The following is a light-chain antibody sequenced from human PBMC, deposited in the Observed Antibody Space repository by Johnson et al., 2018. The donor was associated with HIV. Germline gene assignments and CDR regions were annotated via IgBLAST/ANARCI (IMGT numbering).Light chain of an antibody. CDR1: SSNIGSNY. CDR2: DNN. CDR3: GTWDSSLSAFYV. J-gene: IGLJ1*01. V-gene: IGLV1-51*01. Sequence: QSVLTQPPSVSAAPGQKVTISCSGSSSNIGSNYVSWYQQLPGTAPKLLIYDNNKRPSGIPDRFSGSKSGTSATLGITGLQTGDEADYYFGTWDSSLSAFYVFGTGTKVTVL.